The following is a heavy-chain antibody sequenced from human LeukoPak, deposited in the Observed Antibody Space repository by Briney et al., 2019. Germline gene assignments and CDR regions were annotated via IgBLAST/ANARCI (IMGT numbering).Heavy chain of an antibody. J-gene: IGHJ6*02. V-gene: IGHV1-2*02. CDR3: ARVDGDYAGYYYYYGMDV. Sequence: ASVKVSCKASGYTFTGYYMHWVRQAPGQGLEWMGWINPNSGGTNYAQKFQGRVTMTSDPSISTAYMELSRLRSDDTAVYYCARVDGDYAGYYYYYGMDVGGQGTTVTVSS. CDR2: INPNSGGT. D-gene: IGHD4-17*01. CDR1: GYTFTGYY.